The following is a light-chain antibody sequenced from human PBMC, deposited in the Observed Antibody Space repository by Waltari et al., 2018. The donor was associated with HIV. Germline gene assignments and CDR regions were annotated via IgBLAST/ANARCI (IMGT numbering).Light chain of an antibody. V-gene: IGKV1-39*01. J-gene: IGKJ1*01. CDR3: QQSSTTPWT. CDR1: QSISKY. Sequence: DIQMTQSPLSLSASVGDRVTVNCRASQSISKYLNWYQHKPGKAPKLLIYSASSLQSGVPSRFGGSGSVTDFTLTISSLQPEDFGIYYCQQSSTTPWTFGQGTKVEIK. CDR2: SAS.